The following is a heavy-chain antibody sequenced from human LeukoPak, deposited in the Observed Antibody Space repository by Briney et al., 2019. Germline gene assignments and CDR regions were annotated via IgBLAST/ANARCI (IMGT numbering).Heavy chain of an antibody. CDR2: ISSSSSTI. V-gene: IGHV3-48*01. CDR1: GFTFSSYS. Sequence: GGSLRLSCAASGFTFSSYSMNWVRQAPGKGLEWVSYISSSSSTIYCADSVKGRFTISRDNAKNSLYLQMNSLRAEDTAVYYCARGLGYYFDYWGQGTLVTVSS. D-gene: IGHD3-10*01. J-gene: IGHJ4*02. CDR3: ARGLGYYFDY.